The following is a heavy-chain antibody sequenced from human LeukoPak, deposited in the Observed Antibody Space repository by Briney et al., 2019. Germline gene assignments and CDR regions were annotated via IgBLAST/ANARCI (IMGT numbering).Heavy chain of an antibody. CDR2: IRSKANSYAT. CDR3: TLPGGDYDY. CDR1: GFTFSGSA. Sequence: GGSLRLSCAASGFTFSGSAMPWVRQASGKGLEWVGRIRSKANSYATAYAASVKGRFTISRDDSKNTAYLQMNSLKTEDTAVYYCTLPGGDYDYWGQGTLVTVSS. V-gene: IGHV3-73*01. J-gene: IGHJ4*02. D-gene: IGHD4-17*01.